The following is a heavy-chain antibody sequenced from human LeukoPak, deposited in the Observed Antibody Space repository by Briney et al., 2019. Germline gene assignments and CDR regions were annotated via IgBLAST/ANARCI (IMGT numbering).Heavy chain of an antibody. V-gene: IGHV3-21*01. Sequence: PGGSLRLSCAASGFTFSSYSMNWVRQAPGKGLEWVSSISSSSSYIHYADSVKGRFTISRDNAKNSLYLQMNNLRAEDTAVYYCARANHYYDSSGYLAHWGQGTLVTVSS. CDR2: ISSSSSYI. CDR1: GFTFSSYS. CDR3: ARANHYYDSSGYLAH. D-gene: IGHD3-22*01. J-gene: IGHJ4*02.